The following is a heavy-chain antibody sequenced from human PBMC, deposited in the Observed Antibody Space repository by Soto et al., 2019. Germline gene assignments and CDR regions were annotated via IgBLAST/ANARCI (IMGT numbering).Heavy chain of an antibody. D-gene: IGHD4-17*01. CDR3: AKVGYGDYARGMDV. CDR2: ISGSCGST. V-gene: IGHV3-23*01. J-gene: IGHJ6*02. Sequence: EVQLLESGGGLVQPGGSLRLSCAASGFTFSSYAMSWVRQAPGKGLEWVSAISGSCGSTYYADSVKGRFTISRDNSKNTLYLQMNSLRAEDTAVYYCAKVGYGDYARGMDVWGQGTTVTVYS. CDR1: GFTFSSYA.